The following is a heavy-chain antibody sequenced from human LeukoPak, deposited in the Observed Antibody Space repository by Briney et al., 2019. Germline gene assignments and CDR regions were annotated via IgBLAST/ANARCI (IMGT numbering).Heavy chain of an antibody. CDR1: GFYFRSFN. Sequence: GGSLRLSCAASGFYFRSFNMHWVRQAPGKGREWVSSISSTSSYIDYADSVRGRFTISRDNTKNSLYLQMNSPRAEDTAVYYCATTLEVNVWGKGTTVTVSS. J-gene: IGHJ6*04. CDR3: ATTLEVNV. CDR2: ISSTSSYI. V-gene: IGHV3-21*01.